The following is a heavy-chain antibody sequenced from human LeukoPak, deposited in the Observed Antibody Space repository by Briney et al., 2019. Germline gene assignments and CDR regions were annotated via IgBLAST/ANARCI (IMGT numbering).Heavy chain of an antibody. Sequence: GSLRLSCATAGFTFSTFGIHWVRQTPGKGLEWAAAIQSDGSKQYYGDSVKGRFTISRDSSKNTVYLQMNSLRDEDTAVYYCARDVDTSSHSSQLDPWGQGTLVTVSS. V-gene: IGHV3-33*01. CDR2: IQSDGSKQ. CDR3: ARDVDTSSHSSQLDP. J-gene: IGHJ5*02. D-gene: IGHD5-18*01. CDR1: GFTFSTFG.